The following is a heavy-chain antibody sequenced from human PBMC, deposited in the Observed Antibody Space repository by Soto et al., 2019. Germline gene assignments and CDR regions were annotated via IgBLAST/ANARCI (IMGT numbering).Heavy chain of an antibody. CDR2: TYYRSKWYT. CDR3: ARAGQWLFDY. Sequence: PSQTLSLTCAISGDSVSSKSAGWNWIRQSPSRGLEWLGRTYYRSKWYTEYAVSVKGRITIKPDTSKNQFSLQLNSVTPEDTALYYCARAGQWLFDYWGQGTLVTVSS. D-gene: IGHD6-19*01. V-gene: IGHV6-1*01. CDR1: GDSVSSKSAG. J-gene: IGHJ4*02.